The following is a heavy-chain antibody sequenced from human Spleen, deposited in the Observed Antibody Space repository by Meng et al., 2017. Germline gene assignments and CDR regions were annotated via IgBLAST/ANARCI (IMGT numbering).Heavy chain of an antibody. CDR2: IIPIFGTA. CDR3: AREEWLRQYLDY. Sequence: SVKVSCKASGGTFSSYAISWVRQAPGQGLEWMGGIIPIFGTANYAQKFQGRVTITADKSTSTAYMELSSLRSEDTAVYYCAREEWLRQYLDYWGQGTLVTVSS. V-gene: IGHV1-69*06. J-gene: IGHJ4*02. CDR1: GGTFSSYA. D-gene: IGHD5-12*01.